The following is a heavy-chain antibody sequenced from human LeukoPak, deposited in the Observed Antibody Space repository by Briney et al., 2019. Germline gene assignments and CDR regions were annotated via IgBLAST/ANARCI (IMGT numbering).Heavy chain of an antibody. CDR1: GFTFDDYA. CDR2: ISWNSGSI. V-gene: IGHV3-9*01. J-gene: IGHJ4*02. D-gene: IGHD3-22*01. Sequence: GGSLRLSCAASGFTFDDYAMRWVRQAPGKGMEWVSGISWNSGSIGYADFVKGRFTISRDNATYSLYLQMNSLRAENTAWYYSAKDISYDSSGYYILWGLGTLVTVSS. CDR3: AKDISYDSSGYYIL.